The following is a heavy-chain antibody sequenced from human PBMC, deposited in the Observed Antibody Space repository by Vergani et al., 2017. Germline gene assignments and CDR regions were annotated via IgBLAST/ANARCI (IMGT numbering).Heavy chain of an antibody. Sequence: QVQLVESGGGVVQPGRSLRLSCAASGFTFSSSGMHWVRQAPGKGLEWVAVISYDGSNKYYADSVKGRFTISRDNSKNTLYLQMNSLRAEDTAVYYCAKDRSSAWMDYWGQGTLVTVSS. CDR3: AKDRSSAWMDY. D-gene: IGHD6-13*01. V-gene: IGHV3-30*18. CDR2: ISYDGSNK. CDR1: GFTFSSSG. J-gene: IGHJ4*02.